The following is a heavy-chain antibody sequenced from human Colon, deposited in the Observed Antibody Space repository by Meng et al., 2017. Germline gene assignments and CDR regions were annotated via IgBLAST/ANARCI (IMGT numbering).Heavy chain of an antibody. CDR2: IYYTGST. V-gene: IGHV4-61*01. CDR3: ARGPLDY. Sequence: VQLQESGRGPVRPSETLSLTCTVSGGSGSGGSYYWSWIRQPAGKGLEWIGYIYYTGSTNYNPSLKSRVTISVDTSKNQFSLKLSSVTAADTAVYYCARGPLDYWGQGTLVTASS. J-gene: IGHJ4*02. CDR1: GGSGSGGSYY.